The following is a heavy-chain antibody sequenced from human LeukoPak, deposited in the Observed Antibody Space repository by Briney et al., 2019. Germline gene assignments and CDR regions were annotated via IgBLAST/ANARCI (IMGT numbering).Heavy chain of an antibody. CDR1: GGSISSYY. CDR3: ARGGSYSPWFDP. V-gene: IGHV4-59*01. CDR2: IYYSGST. D-gene: IGHD1-26*01. J-gene: IGHJ5*02. Sequence: NSSETLSLTCTVSGGSISSYYWSWIRRPPGKGLEWIGYIYYSGSTNYNPSLKSRVTISVDTSKNQFSLKLSSVTAADTAVYYCARGGSYSPWFDPWGQGTLVTVSS.